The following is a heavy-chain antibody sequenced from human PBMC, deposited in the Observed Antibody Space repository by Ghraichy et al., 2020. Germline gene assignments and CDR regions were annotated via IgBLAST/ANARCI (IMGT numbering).Heavy chain of an antibody. J-gene: IGHJ3*02. D-gene: IGHD4-23*01. CDR2: IYHSGTT. V-gene: IGHV4-59*01. CDR3: ASATIVGTPADVFVI. Sequence: SETLSLTCTVSGASISRYYWSWIRQSPGDGLEWIGYIYHSGTTNYNPSLKSRITISVDTSKNQFSLKVRSVTAADTAIYYCASATIVGTPADVFVIWGQRTMVTVAS. CDR1: GASISRYY.